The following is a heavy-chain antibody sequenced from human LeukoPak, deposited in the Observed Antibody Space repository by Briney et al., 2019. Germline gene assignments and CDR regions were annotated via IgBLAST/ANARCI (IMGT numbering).Heavy chain of an antibody. CDR3: AAGSAMDADYLDY. Sequence: ASVKVSCKVPGFTLTQISIHWVRQAPGKGLEWMGGFEPEDGETNYAQKFQGRVTMTEDTPTDTAYMELSSLISEDTAVYFCAAGSAMDADYLDYWGQGTLVTVSS. J-gene: IGHJ4*02. V-gene: IGHV1-24*01. CDR1: GFTLTQIS. D-gene: IGHD5-18*01. CDR2: FEPEDGET.